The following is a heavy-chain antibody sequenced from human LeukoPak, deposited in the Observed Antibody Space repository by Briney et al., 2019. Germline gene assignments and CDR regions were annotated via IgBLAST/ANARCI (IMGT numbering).Heavy chain of an antibody. Sequence: GGSLRLSCAACGLTFSSYSMTWVRQAPGKGLEGVSAISASCGSTYYADSVKGRLTISRHISKITLYLQMNSLRAEDTAVYFCAKDEEYCATNLALILDALDIWGQGTMVTVSS. CDR2: ISASCGST. V-gene: IGHV3-23*01. J-gene: IGHJ3*02. CDR1: GLTFSSYS. CDR3: AKDEEYCATNLALILDALDI. D-gene: IGHD2/OR15-2a*01.